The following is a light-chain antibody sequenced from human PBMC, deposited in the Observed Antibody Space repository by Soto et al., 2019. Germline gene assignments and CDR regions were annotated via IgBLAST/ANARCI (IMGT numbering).Light chain of an antibody. CDR2: KAS. Sequence: DIQMTQSPSSLSASVGDRVTITCRASQSISSWLDWYQQKPGKAPKLLIYKASSLESEVPRMLRGSGFGTEFTLHISSLQPDDVATYYCQQYNSYSRTLGQGTNVDVK. V-gene: IGKV1-5*03. CDR1: QSISSW. CDR3: QQYNSYSRT. J-gene: IGKJ1*01.